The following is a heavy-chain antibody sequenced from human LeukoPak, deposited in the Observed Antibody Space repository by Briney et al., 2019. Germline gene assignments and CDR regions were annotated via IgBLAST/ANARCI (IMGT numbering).Heavy chain of an antibody. V-gene: IGHV1-46*01. J-gene: IGHJ3*02. Sequence: GASVKVSCKASGYTFTSYYMHWVRQAPGQGLEWMGIINPSGGSTSYAQKFQGRVTMTRDASTSTVYMELSSLRSEDTAVYYCARVDSSGYSHDAFDIWGQGTMVTVSS. CDR2: INPSGGST. CDR1: GYTFTSYY. D-gene: IGHD3-22*01. CDR3: ARVDSSGYSHDAFDI.